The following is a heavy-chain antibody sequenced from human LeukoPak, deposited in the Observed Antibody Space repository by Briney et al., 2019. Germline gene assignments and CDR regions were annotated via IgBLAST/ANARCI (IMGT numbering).Heavy chain of an antibody. J-gene: IGHJ4*02. V-gene: IGHV3-21*01. CDR1: GFTFSSYS. CDR3: ARDSHSSSWYSEFDY. CDR2: LNILSNYI. D-gene: IGHD6-13*01. Sequence: GGSLRLSCAASGFTFSSYSMNWVRQAPGKGLEWVSSLNILSNYIYYADSVKVRFTISRDNAKNSLYLQMNSLRAEATAVYYCARDSHSSSWYSEFDYWGQGTLVTVSS.